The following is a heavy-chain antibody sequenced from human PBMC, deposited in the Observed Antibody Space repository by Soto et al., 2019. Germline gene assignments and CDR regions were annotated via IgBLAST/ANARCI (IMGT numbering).Heavy chain of an antibody. Sequence: ALVKVSGKASGYTFTSYAMPWVRQAPGQRLEWMGWLNAGTGNTKYSQKFQGRVTITRETSASTAYMELSSLRSEDTAVYYCTRADYDSSGYYITRVNEYFHHWGQGTLVTVSS. J-gene: IGHJ1*01. CDR1: GYTFTSYA. V-gene: IGHV1-3*01. CDR2: LNAGTGNT. D-gene: IGHD3-22*01. CDR3: TRADYDSSGYYITRVNEYFHH.